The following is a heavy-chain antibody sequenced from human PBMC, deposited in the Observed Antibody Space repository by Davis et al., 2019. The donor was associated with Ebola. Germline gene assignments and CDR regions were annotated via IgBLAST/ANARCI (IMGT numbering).Heavy chain of an antibody. Sequence: PSETLSLTCTVSGGSISSGGYYWSWIRQHPGKGLEWIGYIYYSGSTYYNPSLKSRVTISVDTSKNQFSLKLSSVTAADTAVYYCARVLTVTTLLIDYWGQGTLVTVSS. CDR2: IYYSGST. D-gene: IGHD4-17*01. CDR1: GGSISSGGYY. V-gene: IGHV4-31*03. J-gene: IGHJ4*02. CDR3: ARVLTVTTLLIDY.